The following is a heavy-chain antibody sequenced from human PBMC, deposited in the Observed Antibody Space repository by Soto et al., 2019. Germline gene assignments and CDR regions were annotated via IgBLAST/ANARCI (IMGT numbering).Heavy chain of an antibody. J-gene: IGHJ6*02. D-gene: IGHD2-2*01. CDR1: GYTFTSYG. Sequence: GGPVKVSCKASGYTFTSYGISWVRQAPGQGLEWMGWISAYNGNTNYAQKLQGRVTMTTDTSTSTAYMELRSLRSDDTAVYYCARDCSSTSCYPYYYYGMDVWGQGTTFTVSS. V-gene: IGHV1-18*04. CDR2: ISAYNGNT. CDR3: ARDCSSTSCYPYYYYGMDV.